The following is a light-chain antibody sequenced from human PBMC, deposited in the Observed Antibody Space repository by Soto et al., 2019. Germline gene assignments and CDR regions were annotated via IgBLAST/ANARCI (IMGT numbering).Light chain of an antibody. J-gene: IGLJ1*01. V-gene: IGLV1-47*01. CDR1: ASTIGRNY. CDR2: RNS. Sequence: QCVLTQSPSASGTPGQRVAISCSGSASTIGRNYVYWYQQLPGTAPKLLIYRNSQRPSGVPDRFSGSKSGTSASLAISGLRSEVYSDYYCAAWDDNLSGFYVFGDGTNVTVL. CDR3: AAWDDNLSGFYV.